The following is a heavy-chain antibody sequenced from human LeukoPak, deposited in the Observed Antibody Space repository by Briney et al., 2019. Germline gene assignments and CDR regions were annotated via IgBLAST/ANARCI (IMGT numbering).Heavy chain of an antibody. CDR2: IYHSGST. V-gene: IGHV4-30-2*01. J-gene: IGHJ3*02. Sequence: PSETLSLTCAVSGGSFSSGGYSWSWLRQPPGTGREWLGNIYHSGSTYYNPSVKSRVTISVDRSKNQFSLKLSSVTAADTAVYYFARTSTFGVGIDAFDIWGQGTMVTVSS. CDR1: GGSFSSGGYS. D-gene: IGHD3-3*01. CDR3: ARTSTFGVGIDAFDI.